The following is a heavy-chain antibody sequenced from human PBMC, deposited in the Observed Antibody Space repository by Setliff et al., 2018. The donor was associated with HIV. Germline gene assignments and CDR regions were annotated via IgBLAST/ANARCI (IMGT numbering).Heavy chain of an antibody. CDR3: ARAGGSGSYYWFDP. D-gene: IGHD3-10*01. CDR1: GGSISSGDYF. V-gene: IGHV4-30-4*08. CDR2: IYYSGST. J-gene: IGHJ5*02. Sequence: PSETLSLTCTVSGGSISSGDYFWSWIRQPPGKGLEWIGYIYYSGSTYYNPSLKSRVTISVDTSKNQFSLKLSSVTAADTAVYYCARAGGSGSYYWFDPWGQGTLGT.